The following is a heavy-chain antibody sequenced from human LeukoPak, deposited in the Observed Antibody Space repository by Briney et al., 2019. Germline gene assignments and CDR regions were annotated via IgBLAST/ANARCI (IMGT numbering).Heavy chain of an antibody. CDR3: ARAPDYDLWSGPPVRFDI. D-gene: IGHD3-3*01. CDR1: GGSISSYY. CDR2: IYYSGST. V-gene: IGHV4-59*01. Sequence: SETLSLTCTVSGGSISSYYWSWLRQPPGKGLEWIGYIYYSGSTNYNPSLKSRVTISVDTSKNQFSLELSSVTAADTAVYYCARAPDYDLWSGPPVRFDIWGQGTMVTVSS. J-gene: IGHJ3*02.